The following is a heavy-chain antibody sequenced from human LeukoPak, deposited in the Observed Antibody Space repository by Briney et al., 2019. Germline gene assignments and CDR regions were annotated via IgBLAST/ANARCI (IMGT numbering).Heavy chain of an antibody. D-gene: IGHD3-10*01. J-gene: IGHJ4*02. Sequence: ASVKVSSKASGYTFTGYYMHWVRQAPGQGLEWMGWINPNSGGTNYAQKFQGWVTMTRDTSISTAYMELSRLRSDDTAVYYCARERYGSGSYRGFDYWGQGTLVTVSS. CDR1: GYTFTGYY. CDR2: INPNSGGT. V-gene: IGHV1-2*04. CDR3: ARERYGSGSYRGFDY.